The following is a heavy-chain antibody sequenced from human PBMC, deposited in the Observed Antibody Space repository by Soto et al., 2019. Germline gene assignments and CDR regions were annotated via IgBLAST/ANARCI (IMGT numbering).Heavy chain of an antibody. Sequence: VASVKVSCKTSGYPFTDYFIRWVRQAPGQGLEWMGIISLYHHSTSYAQKFQGRLTVTADTSTTTVYMDLRSLKSEDSAVYWCARELYSCGGDCPYYMDYWGQGTMVTVYS. CDR2: ISLYHHST. CDR3: ARELYSCGGDCPYYMDY. D-gene: IGHD2-21*02. V-gene: IGHV1-46*01. CDR1: GYPFTDYF. J-gene: IGHJ4*02.